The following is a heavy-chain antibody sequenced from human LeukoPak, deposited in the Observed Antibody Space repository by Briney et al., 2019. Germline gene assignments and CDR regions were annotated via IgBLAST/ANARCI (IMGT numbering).Heavy chain of an antibody. Sequence: SETLSLTCAVHGGSFSAYYWTWIRQPPGKGLEWIGEINHSGTTNYNPSLKSRLSISVDTSKSQFSLKLSSVTAADTAVYYCARDYYYYMDVWGKGTTVTVSS. CDR1: GGSFSAYY. CDR3: ARDYYYYMDV. V-gene: IGHV4-34*01. CDR2: INHSGTT. J-gene: IGHJ6*03.